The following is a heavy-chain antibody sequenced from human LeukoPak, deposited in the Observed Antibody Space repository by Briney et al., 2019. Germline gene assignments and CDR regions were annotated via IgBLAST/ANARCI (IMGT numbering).Heavy chain of an antibody. J-gene: IGHJ4*02. V-gene: IGHV3-30*02. CDR1: GFTFSSYG. Sequence: GGSLRLSCAASGFTFSSYGMHWVRQAPGKGLEWVAFIRYDGSNKYYADSVKGRFTISRDNSKNTLYLQMNSLRAEDTSVYYCARLTGTTGVGDYWGQGTLVTVSS. CDR3: ARLTGTTGVGDY. CDR2: IRYDGSNK. D-gene: IGHD1-1*01.